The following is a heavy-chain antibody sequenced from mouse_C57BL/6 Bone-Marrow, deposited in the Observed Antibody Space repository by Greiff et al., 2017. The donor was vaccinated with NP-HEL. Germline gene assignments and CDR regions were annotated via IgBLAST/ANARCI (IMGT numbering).Heavy chain of an antibody. D-gene: IGHD1-1*01. CDR2: IYPGSGST. Sequence: QVQLKQPGAELVKPGASVKMSCKASGYTFTSYWITWVKQRPGQGLEWIGDIYPGSGSTNYNEKFKSKATLTVDTSSSTAYMQLSSLTSEDSAVYYCARSWDYGSSYDLAWFAYWGQGTLVTVSA. CDR3: ARSWDYGSSYDLAWFAY. CDR1: GYTFTSYW. V-gene: IGHV1-55*01. J-gene: IGHJ3*01.